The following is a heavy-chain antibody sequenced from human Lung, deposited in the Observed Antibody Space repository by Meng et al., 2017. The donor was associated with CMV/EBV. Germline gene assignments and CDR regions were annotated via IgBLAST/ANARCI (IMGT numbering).Heavy chain of an antibody. D-gene: IGHD3-22*01. Sequence: GSLRLXCTVSGGPISSSSYYWGWIRQPPGKGLEWIGSIYYSGSTYYNPSLKSRVTISVDTSKNQFSLKLSSVTAADTAVYYCARQGSVYYYDSSGQSPDYWXQGTXVTVSS. J-gene: IGHJ4*02. V-gene: IGHV4-39*01. CDR1: GGPISSSSYY. CDR3: ARQGSVYYYDSSGQSPDY. CDR2: IYYSGST.